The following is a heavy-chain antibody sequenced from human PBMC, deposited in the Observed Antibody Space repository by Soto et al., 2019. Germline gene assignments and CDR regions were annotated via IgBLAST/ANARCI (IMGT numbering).Heavy chain of an antibody. CDR1: GYTFTSYY. Sequence: GASVKVSCKASGYTFTSYYMHWVRQAPGQGLEWMGIINPSGGSTSYAQKFQGRVTMTRDTSTSTVYMDLSSLRSEDTAVYYCARVRVGYYDFWSGYGVGYGMDVWGQGTTVTVSS. J-gene: IGHJ6*02. CDR3: ARVRVGYYDFWSGYGVGYGMDV. V-gene: IGHV1-46*01. CDR2: INPSGGST. D-gene: IGHD3-3*01.